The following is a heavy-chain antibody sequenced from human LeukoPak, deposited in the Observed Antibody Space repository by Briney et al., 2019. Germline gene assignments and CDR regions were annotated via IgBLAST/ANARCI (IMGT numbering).Heavy chain of an antibody. Sequence: PSETLSLTCTVSGDSISSYYWSWIRQPPGKGPEWIGYIYYSGSTNYNPSLKSRVTISVDTSKNQLSLKLSSVTAADTAVYYCARAKKAVAGFFDYWGQGTLVTVSS. CDR1: GDSISSYY. CDR2: IYYSGST. CDR3: ARAKKAVAGFFDY. V-gene: IGHV4-59*01. J-gene: IGHJ4*02. D-gene: IGHD6-19*01.